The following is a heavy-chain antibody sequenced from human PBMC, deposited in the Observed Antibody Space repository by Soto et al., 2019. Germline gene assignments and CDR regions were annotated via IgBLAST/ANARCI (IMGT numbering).Heavy chain of an antibody. Sequence: GASVKVSCKASGYTFTTYDINWLRQAPGQGLEWMGWISAYNGNTNYAQKLQGRVTMTTDTSTSTAYMELRSLRSDDTAVYYCARDRAVAGTGDVWGQGTTVTVSS. J-gene: IGHJ6*02. D-gene: IGHD6-19*01. CDR2: ISAYNGNT. V-gene: IGHV1-18*01. CDR3: ARDRAVAGTGDV. CDR1: GYTFTTYD.